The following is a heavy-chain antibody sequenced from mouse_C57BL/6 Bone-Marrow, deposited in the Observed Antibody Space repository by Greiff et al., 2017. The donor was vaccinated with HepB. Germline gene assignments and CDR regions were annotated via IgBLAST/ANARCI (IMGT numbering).Heavy chain of an antibody. D-gene: IGHD1-1*01. J-gene: IGHJ4*01. CDR1: GFSFNTYA. CDR2: IRSKSNNYAT. V-gene: IGHV10-1*01. Sequence: EVKLVESGGGLVQPKGSLKLSCAASGFSFNTYAMNWVRQAPGKGLEWVARIRSKSNNYATYYADSVKDRFTISRDDSESMLYLQMNNLKTEDTAMYYCVREDGSSPYYAMDYWGQGTSVTVSS. CDR3: VREDGSSPYYAMDY.